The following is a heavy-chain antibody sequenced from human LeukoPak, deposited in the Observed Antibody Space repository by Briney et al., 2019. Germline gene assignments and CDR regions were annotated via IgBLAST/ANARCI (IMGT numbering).Heavy chain of an antibody. Sequence: ASVKLSSKASGYTFTGYYMHWVRQAPGQGLAWMGWINPNSGGTNYPQKFQGRVTMTRDTSISTAYMELSRLRSDDTAVYYCARDLSYDILTGYYSFFPLSQNYYYYMDVWGKGTTVTVSS. J-gene: IGHJ6*03. V-gene: IGHV1-2*02. CDR2: INPNSGGT. CDR1: GYTFTGYY. D-gene: IGHD3-9*01. CDR3: ARDLSYDILTGYYSFFPLSQNYYYYMDV.